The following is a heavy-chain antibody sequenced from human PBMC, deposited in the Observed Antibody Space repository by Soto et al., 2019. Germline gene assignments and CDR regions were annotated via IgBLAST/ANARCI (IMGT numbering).Heavy chain of an antibody. J-gene: IGHJ6*02. V-gene: IGHV1-69*13. CDR2: IIPIFGTA. D-gene: IGHD6-13*01. CDR1: GGTFSSYA. CDR3: ARDEGLYSSPLTYYYYGMDV. Sequence: SVKVSCKASGGTFSSYAISCVLQAPLQWLEWMGGIIPIFGTANYAQKFQGRVTITADESTSTAYMELSSLRSEDTAVYYCARDEGLYSSPLTYYYYGMDVWGQGTTVTVSS.